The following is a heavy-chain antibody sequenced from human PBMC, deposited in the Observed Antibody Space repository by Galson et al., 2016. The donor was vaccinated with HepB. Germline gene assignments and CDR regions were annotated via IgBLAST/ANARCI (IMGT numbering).Heavy chain of an antibody. D-gene: IGHD6-13*01. CDR1: GYTFTNYG. CDR3: ARGWQQLHY. CDR2: ISADNGNT. J-gene: IGHJ4*02. Sequence: SVKVSCKASGYTFTNYGIRWVRQAPGQGLEWMGWISADNGNTDYAQKLQGRVTLTADTSTTTAYMEVTSLTSDDTAVYYCARGWQQLHYWGQGTLIIVSS. V-gene: IGHV1-18*01.